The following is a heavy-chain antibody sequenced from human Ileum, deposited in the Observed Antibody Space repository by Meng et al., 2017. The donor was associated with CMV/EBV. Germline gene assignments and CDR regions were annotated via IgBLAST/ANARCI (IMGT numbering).Heavy chain of an antibody. CDR1: GYSFSSYF. V-gene: IGHV1-46*01. CDR2: INPSAGST. D-gene: IGHD1-14*01. Sequence: ASVKVSCKASGYSFSSYFIHWVRQAPGQGLEWMGIINPSAGSTNYAQRFQGRVTMTRDTSTSTVYMELSSLTSDDTAVYYCAKTVGYYSYYAMDVWGQGTTVTVSS. CDR3: AKTVGYYSYYAMDV. J-gene: IGHJ6*02.